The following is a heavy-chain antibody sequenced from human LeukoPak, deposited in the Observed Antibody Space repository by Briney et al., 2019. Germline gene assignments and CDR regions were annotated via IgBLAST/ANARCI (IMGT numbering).Heavy chain of an antibody. CDR1: GYTFTSYY. CDR3: ARIAVAGTSDDY. D-gene: IGHD6-19*01. Sequence: ASVKVSCKASGYTFTSYYMHWVRQTPGQGLEWMGIINPSGGSTSYAQKFQGRVTMTRDTSTSTVYMELSSLRTEDTAVYYCARIAVAGTSDDYWGQGTLVTVSS. J-gene: IGHJ4*02. V-gene: IGHV1-46*03. CDR2: INPSGGST.